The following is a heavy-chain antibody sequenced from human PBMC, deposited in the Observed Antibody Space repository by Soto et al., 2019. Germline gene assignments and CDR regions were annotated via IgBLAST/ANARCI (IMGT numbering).Heavy chain of an antibody. V-gene: IGHV1-69*01. CDR3: ARPHGSSTSLESYYYYYYGMDV. D-gene: IGHD2-2*01. CDR2: IIPIPGTA. CDR1: RGTFGSYA. J-gene: IGHJ6*02. Sequence: QVQLVQSGAEVKKPGSSVKVSCKASRGTFGSYAISWVRQAPGQGLEWMGGIIPIPGTANYAQKFQGRVTIAADESTSTAYMELSSPRSEDTAVYYCARPHGSSTSLESYYYYYYGMDVWGQGTTVTVSS.